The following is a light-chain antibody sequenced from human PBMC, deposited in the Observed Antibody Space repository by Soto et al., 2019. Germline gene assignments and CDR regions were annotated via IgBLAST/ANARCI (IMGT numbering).Light chain of an antibody. CDR3: QQSYGIPFT. V-gene: IGKV1-39*01. CDR1: QSISSY. Sequence: DIQMTQSPSSLSASVGDRVTITCRASQSISSYLNWYHQKPGKAPQLLIYAASSVQSGVSSRFSGSGSGTDFTLTISSLQPEDFAAYYCQQSYGIPFTFGPGTKVDI. CDR2: AAS. J-gene: IGKJ3*01.